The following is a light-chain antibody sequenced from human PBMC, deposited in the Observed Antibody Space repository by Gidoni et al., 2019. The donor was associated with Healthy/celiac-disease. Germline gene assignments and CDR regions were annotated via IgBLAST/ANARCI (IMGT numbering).Light chain of an antibody. CDR1: QGILSY. CDR3: QQLNSYPLT. V-gene: IGKV1-9*01. CDR2: YAS. J-gene: IGKJ4*01. Sequence: DIQLIQSPSFLSASVRDRVTITCRASQGILSYLDWYQQKPGKAPKLLIYYASTLQSGVPSRFSGSGSGTEFTLTISSLQPEDFATYYCQQLNSYPLTFGGGTKVEIK.